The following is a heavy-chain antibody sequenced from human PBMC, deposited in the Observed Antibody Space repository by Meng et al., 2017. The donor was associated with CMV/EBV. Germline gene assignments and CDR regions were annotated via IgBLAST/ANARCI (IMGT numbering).Heavy chain of an antibody. CDR2: IYYSGST. J-gene: IGHJ4*02. CDR3: ARVMGPNRTPYYFDY. D-gene: IGHD1-14*01. V-gene: IGHV4-30-4*08. Sequence: QGQLPDTGHGLVKPSQPLSFTCTVPGGSISSGDYYWSWIRQPPGKGLEWIGYIYYSGSTYYNPSLKSRVTISVDTSKNQFSLKLSSVTAADTAVYYCARVMGPNRTPYYFDYWGQGTLVTVSS. CDR1: GGSISSGDYY.